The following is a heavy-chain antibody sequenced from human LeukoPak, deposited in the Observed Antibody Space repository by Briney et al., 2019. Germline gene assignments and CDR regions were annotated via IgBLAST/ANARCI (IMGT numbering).Heavy chain of an antibody. Sequence: ASVKVSCKASGYTFTGYYMHWVRQAPGQGLEWMGWINPNSGGTNYAQKFQGRVTMTRDTSISTAYMELSRLRSDDTAVYYCARENGYSGYDLIWVPEGVGYWGQGTLVTVSS. CDR1: GYTFTGYY. V-gene: IGHV1-2*02. D-gene: IGHD5-12*01. J-gene: IGHJ4*02. CDR3: ARENGYSGYDLIWVPEGVGY. CDR2: INPNSGGT.